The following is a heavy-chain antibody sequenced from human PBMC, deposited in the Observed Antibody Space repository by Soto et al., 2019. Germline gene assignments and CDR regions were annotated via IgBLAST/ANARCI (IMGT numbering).Heavy chain of an antibody. Sequence: EVQLVESGGGLVKPGGSLRLSCAASGFTFSNALMSWLRQAPGKGLEWVGRIKSKTDGGTTDYAAPVKGRFTISRDDSKNSLYLQMNGLKTEDTAVYYCTTGLSIFGVVIDPWGQGTLVTVSS. V-gene: IGHV3-15*01. CDR2: IKSKTDGGTT. CDR1: GFTFSNAL. J-gene: IGHJ5*02. CDR3: TTGLSIFGVVIDP. D-gene: IGHD3-3*01.